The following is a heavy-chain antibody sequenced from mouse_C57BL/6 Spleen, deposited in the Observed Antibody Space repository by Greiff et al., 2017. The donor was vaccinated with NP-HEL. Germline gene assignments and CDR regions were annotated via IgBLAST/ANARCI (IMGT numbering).Heavy chain of an antibody. V-gene: IGHV1-55*01. Sequence: VQLQQSGAELVKPGASVKMSCKASGYTFTSYWITWVKQRPGQGLEWIGDIYPGSGSTNYNEKFKSKATLTVDTSSSTAYMQLSSLTSEDSAVYYCARWAYGSSYWYFDGWGTGTTVTVSS. D-gene: IGHD1-1*01. CDR2: IYPGSGST. CDR3: ARWAYGSSYWYFDG. CDR1: GYTFTSYW. J-gene: IGHJ1*03.